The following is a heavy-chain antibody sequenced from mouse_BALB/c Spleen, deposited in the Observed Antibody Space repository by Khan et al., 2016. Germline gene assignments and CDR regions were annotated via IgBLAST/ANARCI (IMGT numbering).Heavy chain of an antibody. CDR3: ARSYYDYAFAY. D-gene: IGHD2-4*01. J-gene: IGHJ3*01. CDR2: IDPSDSET. Sequence: QVQLKQSGAELVKPGAPVKLSCKASGYTFSSYWMNWVKQRPGRGLEWIGRIDPSDSETHYNQKFKDKATLTVDKSSSTAYIQLSSLTSEDSAVYDCARSYYDYAFAYWGQGTLVTVSA. CDR1: GYTFSSYW. V-gene: IGHV1-69*02.